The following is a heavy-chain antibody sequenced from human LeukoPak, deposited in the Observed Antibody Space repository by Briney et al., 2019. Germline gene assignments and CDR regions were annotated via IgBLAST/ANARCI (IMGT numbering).Heavy chain of an antibody. V-gene: IGHV4-4*07. Sequence: SETLSLTCTVSSGSISNYYWSWIRQPAGKGPEWIGRIYTSGITNYNPSLKSRVTMSVDTSKNQVSLQLSSVTPEDTAVYYCARDGWGYYFDYWGQGTLVTVSS. CDR1: SGSISNYY. CDR3: ARDGWGYYFDY. D-gene: IGHD6-19*01. J-gene: IGHJ4*02. CDR2: IYTSGIT.